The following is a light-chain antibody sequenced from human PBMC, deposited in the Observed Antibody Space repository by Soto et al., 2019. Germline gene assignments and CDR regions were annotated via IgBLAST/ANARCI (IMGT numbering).Light chain of an antibody. Sequence: QSVLTQPASVSGSPGQSITISCTGTSSDVGGYNYVSWYQQHPGKAPKLMIYEVSNRPSGVSIRSSGSKSGKTASLTISGLQSEDEADYYCRSYTSSSTLVFGTGTQLTVL. CDR2: EVS. CDR3: RSYTSSSTLV. CDR1: SSDVGGYNY. V-gene: IGLV2-14*01. J-gene: IGLJ1*01.